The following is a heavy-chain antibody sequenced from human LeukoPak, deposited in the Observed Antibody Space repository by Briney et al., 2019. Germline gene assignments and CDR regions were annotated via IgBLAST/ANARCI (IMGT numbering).Heavy chain of an antibody. J-gene: IGHJ4*02. Sequence: PGGSLRLSCAASGFTFSSYWMHWVRQAPGKGLVWVSRINSDGSSTSYADSVKGRFTISRDNAKNTLYLQMNSLRAEDTAVYYCARAVLAGATNIDYWGQGTLVTVS. D-gene: IGHD1-26*01. CDR2: INSDGSST. CDR1: GFTFSSYW. V-gene: IGHV3-74*01. CDR3: ARAVLAGATNIDY.